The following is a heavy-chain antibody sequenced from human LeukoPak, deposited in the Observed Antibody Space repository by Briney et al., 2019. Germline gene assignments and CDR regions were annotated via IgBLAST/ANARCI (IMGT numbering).Heavy chain of an antibody. CDR2: IYHSGST. V-gene: IGHV4-30-2*01. Sequence: PSQTLSLTCAVSGGSISSGGYSWSWLRQPPGKGLEWIGYIYHSGSTNYNPSLKSRVTISVDTSKNQFSLKLSSVTAADTAVYYCARFYGPKDYWGQGTLVTVSS. D-gene: IGHD3-10*01. CDR3: ARFYGPKDY. CDR1: GGSISSGGYS. J-gene: IGHJ4*02.